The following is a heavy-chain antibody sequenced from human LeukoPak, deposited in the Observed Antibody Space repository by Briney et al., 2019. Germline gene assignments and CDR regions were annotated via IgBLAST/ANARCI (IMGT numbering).Heavy chain of an antibody. CDR1: GYTFTSYG. Sequence: SVKVSCKASGYTFTSYGISWVRRAPGQGLEWMGWISAYNGNTNYAQKLQGRVTMTTDTSTSTAYMELRSLRSDDTAVYYCARAGDYRAVYYYYGMDVWGQGTTVTVSS. CDR2: ISAYNGNT. J-gene: IGHJ6*02. D-gene: IGHD3-16*01. V-gene: IGHV1-18*01. CDR3: ARAGDYRAVYYYYGMDV.